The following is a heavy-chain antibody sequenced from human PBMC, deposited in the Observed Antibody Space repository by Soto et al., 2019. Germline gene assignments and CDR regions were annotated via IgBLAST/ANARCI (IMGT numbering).Heavy chain of an antibody. J-gene: IGHJ6*02. CDR1: GFTFSSYA. D-gene: IGHD2-2*02. CDR3: AKTSAGYCSSTSCYRGHWGYYYYGMDV. V-gene: IGHV3-23*01. Sequence: GGSLRLSCAASGFTFSSYAMSWVRQAPGKGLEWVSAISGSGGSTYYADSVKGRLTISRDNSKNTLYLQMNSLRAEDTAVYYCAKTSAGYCSSTSCYRGHWGYYYYGMDVWGQGATVTVSS. CDR2: ISGSGGST.